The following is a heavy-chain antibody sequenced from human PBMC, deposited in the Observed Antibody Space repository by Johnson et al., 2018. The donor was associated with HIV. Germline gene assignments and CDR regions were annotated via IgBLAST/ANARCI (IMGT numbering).Heavy chain of an antibody. CDR1: GFTFSSYA. D-gene: IGHD5-18*01. CDR3: AKEGHSYGRGPDAFDI. CDR2: LSGTGGRT. Sequence: VQLVESGGGVVQPGGSLRLSCAASGFTFSSYAMSWVRQAPGQGLEWVSALSGTGGRTYYADAVKGRFTISRDNSKNTLYLQMNSLRAEDTAVYYCAKEGHSYGRGPDAFDIWGQGTMVTVSS. V-gene: IGHV3-23*04. J-gene: IGHJ3*02.